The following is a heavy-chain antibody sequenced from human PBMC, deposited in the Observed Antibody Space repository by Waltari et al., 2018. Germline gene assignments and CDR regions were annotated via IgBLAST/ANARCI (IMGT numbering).Heavy chain of an antibody. CDR2: IYWNDDK. D-gene: IGHD3-22*01. CDR3: AHHYYYDSSGYVRFDY. J-gene: IGHJ4*02. CDR1: GFSLSTSGVG. V-gene: IGHV2-5*01. Sequence: QITLKESGPTLVKPTQTLTLTCTFSGFSLSTSGVGVGWIRQPPGQALEWLALIYWNDDKRYSPSLKSRLTITKDTSKNQVVLTMTNMDPVDTATYYCAHHYYYDSSGYVRFDYWGQGTLVTFSS.